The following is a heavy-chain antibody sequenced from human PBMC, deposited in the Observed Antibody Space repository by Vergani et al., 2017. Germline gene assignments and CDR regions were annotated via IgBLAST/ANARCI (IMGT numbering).Heavy chain of an antibody. Sequence: QVQLVETGGGVVQPGGSLRLYCATSGFSFTTYGAHWVRQAPGKGLEWVAFIGYDGRIKYNVDSVKGRFTISRDTSKKTLSLQMRSLRADDTAVYYCAKDGRESSDYGYFDYWGQGTLVTVSS. J-gene: IGHJ4*02. CDR1: GFSFTTYG. CDR2: IGYDGRIK. V-gene: IGHV3-30*02. D-gene: IGHD4-17*01. CDR3: AKDGRESSDYGYFDY.